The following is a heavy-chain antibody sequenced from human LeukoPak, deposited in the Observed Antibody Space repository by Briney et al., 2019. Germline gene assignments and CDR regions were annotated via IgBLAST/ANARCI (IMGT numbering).Heavy chain of an antibody. Sequence: GASVKVSCKASGYTFTSYDINWVRQAPGQRLEWMGWINAGNGNTKYSQEFQGRVTITRDTSASTAYMELSSLRSEDMAVYYCARGTYYYDSSGYYYPTGFDYWGQGTLVTVSS. V-gene: IGHV1-3*03. CDR1: GYTFTSYD. D-gene: IGHD3-22*01. CDR3: ARGTYYYDSSGYYYPTGFDY. J-gene: IGHJ4*02. CDR2: INAGNGNT.